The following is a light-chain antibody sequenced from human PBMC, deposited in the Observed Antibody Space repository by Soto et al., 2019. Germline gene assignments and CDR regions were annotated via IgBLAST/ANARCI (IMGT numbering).Light chain of an antibody. CDR3: QQYYNIPWT. V-gene: IGKV4-1*01. Sequence: DIVMTQSPDSLAVSPGERATITCKSSQSVFYSCKSKNSVAWYQQKPGQPPKLLIYWASSRETGVPDRFSGGGSGTDFTLTISSLQAEDVAVYYCQQYYNIPWTFGQGTKVEVK. CDR2: WAS. J-gene: IGKJ1*01. CDR1: QSVFYSCKSKNS.